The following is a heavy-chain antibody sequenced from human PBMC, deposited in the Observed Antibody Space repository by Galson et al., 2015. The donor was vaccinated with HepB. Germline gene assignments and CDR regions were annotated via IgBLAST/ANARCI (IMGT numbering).Heavy chain of an antibody. CDR1: GFTFSSYG. Sequence: SLRLSCAASGFTFSSYGMHWVRQAPGKGLEWVAVIWYDGSNKYYADSVKGRFTISRDNSKNTLYLQMNSLRAEDTAVYYCARDVNSSSWFSNEFYYYYGMDVWGQGTTVTVS. J-gene: IGHJ6*02. CDR2: IWYDGSNK. D-gene: IGHD6-13*01. CDR3: ARDVNSSSWFSNEFYYYYGMDV. V-gene: IGHV3-33*08.